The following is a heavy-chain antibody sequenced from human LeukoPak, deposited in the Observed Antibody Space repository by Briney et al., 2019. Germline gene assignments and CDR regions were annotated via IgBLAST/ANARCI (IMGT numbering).Heavy chain of an antibody. CDR3: ARQATGYSRRRFDY. Sequence: GASLKISCKGSGYSFTSYWIGWVLQTPGKDLEWMGIIYPGDSNTRTSPSFQGQVTLSADKSISTADLQWSSLKASDTAMYYCARQATGYSRRRFDYWGQGTLVTVSS. D-gene: IGHD5-12*01. CDR1: GYSFTSYW. V-gene: IGHV5-51*01. J-gene: IGHJ4*02. CDR2: IYPGDSNT.